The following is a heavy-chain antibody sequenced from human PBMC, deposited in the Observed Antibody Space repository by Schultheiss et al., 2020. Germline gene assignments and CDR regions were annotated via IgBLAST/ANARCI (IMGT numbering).Heavy chain of an antibody. CDR2: IYYSGST. D-gene: IGHD5-18*01. J-gene: IGHJ6*02. V-gene: IGHV4-39*01. CDR1: GGSISSNGYS. CDR3: ARLMAGTYSYYYSMTYHFYGMDV. Sequence: SQTLSLTCTVSGGSISSNGYSWGWIRQPPGKGLEWIGTIYYSGSTYYNPSLKSRVTISIDTSKNQFSLNLTSVTAADTAVYYCARLMAGTYSYYYSMTYHFYGMDVWGQGTSFTVSS.